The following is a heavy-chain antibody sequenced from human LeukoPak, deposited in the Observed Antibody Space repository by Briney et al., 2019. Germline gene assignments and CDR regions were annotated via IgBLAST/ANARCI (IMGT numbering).Heavy chain of an antibody. J-gene: IGHJ4*02. D-gene: IGHD6-13*01. Sequence: GESLKISCKGSGYTFTSYWIGWVRQMPGKGLEWMGIIYPGDSDTRYSPSFQGQVSISVDKSVSTAYLQWSSLKASDTAMYYCASHLYSTADYWGQGTLVTVSS. V-gene: IGHV5-51*01. CDR1: GYTFTSYW. CDR3: ASHLYSTADY. CDR2: IYPGDSDT.